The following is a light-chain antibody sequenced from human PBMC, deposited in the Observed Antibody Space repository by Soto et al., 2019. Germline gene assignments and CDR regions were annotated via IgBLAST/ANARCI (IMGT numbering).Light chain of an antibody. CDR3: QQGSSTLT. J-gene: IGKJ4*01. CDR2: GAS. CDR1: QSFNRY. Sequence: DIQMTQSPSSLSASVGARVTITCRASQSFNRYLNWYHQKPGTSPKLLISGASSLQSGVPSRCSGSGSGTDFTLTISSLQPEDFATYYCQQGSSTLTFGGGTKVEIK. V-gene: IGKV1-39*01.